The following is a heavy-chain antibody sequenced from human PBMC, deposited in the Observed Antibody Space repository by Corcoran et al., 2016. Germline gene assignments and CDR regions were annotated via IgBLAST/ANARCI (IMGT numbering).Heavy chain of an antibody. V-gene: IGHV1-18*01. D-gene: IGHD3-16*01. CDR1: GYTFTSFG. CDR2: ISAYNGNT. J-gene: IGHJ4*01. CDR3: TRDLGEMAPIFFDY. Sequence: QVQLVQSGTEVKKPGASVKVCCKASGYTFTSFGISWVRQAPGQGLEWMGWISAYNGNTNSAQNLQGRVSMTTDTSTSTAYMELRSLRSDDTAVYYCTRDLGEMAPIFFDYGGHGTLVTVSS.